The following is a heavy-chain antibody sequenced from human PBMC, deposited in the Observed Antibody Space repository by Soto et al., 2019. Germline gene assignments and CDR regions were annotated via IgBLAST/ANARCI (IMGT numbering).Heavy chain of an antibody. CDR2: IYPGDSDT. D-gene: IGHD6-6*01. J-gene: IGHJ6*02. CDR3: ARQEYEYSSSSLYGMDV. Sequence: GESPKISCKGSGYSFTSYWIGWVRQMPGKGLEWMGIIYPGDSDTRYSPSFQGQVTISADKSISTAYLQWSSLKASDTAMYYCARQEYEYSSSSLYGMDVWGQGTTVTVSS. CDR1: GYSFTSYW. V-gene: IGHV5-51*01.